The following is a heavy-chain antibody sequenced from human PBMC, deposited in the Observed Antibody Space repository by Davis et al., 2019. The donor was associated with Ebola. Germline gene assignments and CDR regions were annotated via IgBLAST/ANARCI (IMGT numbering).Heavy chain of an antibody. CDR3: ARECEQLVIEVTPFGFYGMDV. J-gene: IGHJ6*02. D-gene: IGHD4-23*01. CDR1: GFTFSSYS. CDR2: ISSSSSTI. Sequence: GGSLRLSCAASGFTFSSYSMNWVRQAPGKGLEWVSYISSSSSTIYYADSVKGRFTISRDNAKNSLYLQMNSLRAEDTAVYYCARECEQLVIEVTPFGFYGMDVWGRGTTVTVSS. V-gene: IGHV3-48*01.